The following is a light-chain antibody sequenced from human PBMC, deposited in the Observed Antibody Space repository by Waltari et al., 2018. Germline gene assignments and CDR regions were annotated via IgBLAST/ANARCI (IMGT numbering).Light chain of an antibody. CDR3: CSYAGSSTLNVV. CDR1: SRDVGRYNL. Sequence: QSALTQPASVSGSPGQSITISCTGTSRDVGRYNLVSCYQQHPGKAPKLMIYEGSKRPSGVSNRFSGSKSGNTASLTISGLQAEDEADYYCCSYAGSSTLNVVFGGGTKLTVL. CDR2: EGS. J-gene: IGLJ2*01. V-gene: IGLV2-23*01.